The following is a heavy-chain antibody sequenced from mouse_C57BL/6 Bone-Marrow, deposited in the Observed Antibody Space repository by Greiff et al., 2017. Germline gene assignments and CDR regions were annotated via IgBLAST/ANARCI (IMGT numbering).Heavy chain of an antibody. CDR1: GYTFTSYW. V-gene: IGHV1-69*01. D-gene: IGHD2-4*01. Sequence: QLKQPGAELVMPGASVKLSCKASGYTFTSYWMHWVKQRPGQGLEWIGEIDPSDSYTNYNQKFKGKSTLTVDKSSSTAYMQLSSLTSEDSAVYYCASGGDDYDEDFDYWGQGTTLTVSS. J-gene: IGHJ2*01. CDR2: IDPSDSYT. CDR3: ASGGDDYDEDFDY.